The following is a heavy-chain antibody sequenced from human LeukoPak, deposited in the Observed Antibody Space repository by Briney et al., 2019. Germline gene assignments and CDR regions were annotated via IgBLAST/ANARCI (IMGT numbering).Heavy chain of an antibody. D-gene: IGHD4-17*01. V-gene: IGHV1-69*13. J-gene: IGHJ4*02. CDR1: GGTFSSYA. CDR2: VIPMFATA. Sequence: ASVKDAFKASGGTFSSYAISWVRQAPGQGLEWMGGVIPMFATANYAPKFQDRVTITADESTSTAYMELRSLRSEDTAVYHCARGLHGDYGYFDYWGQGTLVTVSS. CDR3: ARGLHGDYGYFDY.